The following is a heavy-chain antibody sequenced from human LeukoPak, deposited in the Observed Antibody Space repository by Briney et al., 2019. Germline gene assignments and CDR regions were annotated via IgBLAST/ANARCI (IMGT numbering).Heavy chain of an antibody. CDR2: IWYDGSNK. CDR3: ARDSGYDLNGMDV. Sequence: QPGGSLRLSCAASGFTFSSYGMHWVRQAPGKGLEWVAVIWYDGSNKYYADSVKGRFTISRDSSKNTLYLQMNSLRAEDTAVYYCARDSGYDLNGMDVWGQGTTVTVSS. J-gene: IGHJ6*02. V-gene: IGHV3-33*01. D-gene: IGHD5-12*01. CDR1: GFTFSSYG.